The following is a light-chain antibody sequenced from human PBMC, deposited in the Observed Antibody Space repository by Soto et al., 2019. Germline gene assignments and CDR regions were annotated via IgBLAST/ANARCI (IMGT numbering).Light chain of an antibody. CDR3: ASFTTSSTRV. CDR2: EVN. Sequence: QSVLTHPASVSWSPGHSITVSCTGTTSDIGSYNYVSWYQQHPGKAPKLIIYEVNNRPSGISNRFSGSKSGSAASLTISGLQAEDEADYYCASFTTSSTRVFGTGTNVTVL. J-gene: IGLJ1*01. CDR1: TSDIGSYNY. V-gene: IGLV2-14*01.